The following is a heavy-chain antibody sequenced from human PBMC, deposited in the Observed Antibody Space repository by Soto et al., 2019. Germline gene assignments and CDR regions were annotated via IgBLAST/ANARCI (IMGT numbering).Heavy chain of an antibody. CDR1: GYTFTSYG. D-gene: IGHD1-26*01. V-gene: IGHV1-18*01. CDR2: ISAYNGNT. CDR3: ARVVGALGHWLDP. Sequence: ASVKVSCRAFGYTFTSYGISWVRQAPGQGLEWMGWISAYNGNTNYAQQLQGRVTMTTDTSTSTAYMELRSLRSDDTAVYYCARVVGALGHWLDPWGQGTLVTVSS. J-gene: IGHJ5*02.